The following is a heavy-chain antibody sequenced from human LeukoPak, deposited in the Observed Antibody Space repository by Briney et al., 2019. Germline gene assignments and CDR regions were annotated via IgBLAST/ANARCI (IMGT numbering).Heavy chain of an antibody. V-gene: IGHV3-23*01. CDR1: GFTFSSYA. CDR3: AKSPRWLPYFDY. CDR2: ISGSGGST. J-gene: IGHJ4*02. D-gene: IGHD6-19*01. Sequence: GSLRLSCAASGFTFSSYAMSWVRQAPGKGLEWVSAISGSGGSTYYADSVKGRFTISRDNSKNTLYLQMNSLRAEDTAVYYCAKSPRWLPYFDYWAREPWSPSPQ.